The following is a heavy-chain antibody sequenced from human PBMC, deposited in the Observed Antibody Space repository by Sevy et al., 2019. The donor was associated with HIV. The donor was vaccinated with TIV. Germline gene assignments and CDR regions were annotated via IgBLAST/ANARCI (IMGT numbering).Heavy chain of an antibody. V-gene: IGHV3-7*01. CDR2: IKQDESEK. D-gene: IGHD3-22*01. J-gene: IGHJ4*02. CDR3: ARAEQVTMLALFGGLYFDS. Sequence: GGSLRLSCAASGFTFSRYWMTWVRQAPGKGLEWVANIKQDESEKYYVDAVKGRFTISRDNAKNSMYLQMNSLRADNTAVYYCARAEQVTMLALFGGLYFDSWGQGTLVTVSS. CDR1: GFTFSRYW.